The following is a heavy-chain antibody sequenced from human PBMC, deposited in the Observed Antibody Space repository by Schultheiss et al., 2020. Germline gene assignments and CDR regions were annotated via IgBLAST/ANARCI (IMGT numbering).Heavy chain of an antibody. V-gene: IGHV3-48*02. J-gene: IGHJ4*02. Sequence: GGSLRLSCAASGFTFSSYSMNWVRQAPGKGLEWVSYIGSSSSTIYYADSVKGRFTVSRDDSKNTLYLQMDSLRDGDTAVYYCAGGGEAAWEVLAYWGQGTLVTVSS. D-gene: IGHD2-8*02. CDR1: GFTFSSYS. CDR3: AGGGEAAWEVLAY. CDR2: IGSSSSTI.